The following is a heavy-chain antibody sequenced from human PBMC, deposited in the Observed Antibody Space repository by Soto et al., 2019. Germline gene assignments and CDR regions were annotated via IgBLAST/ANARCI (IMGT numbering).Heavy chain of an antibody. Sequence: QVQLVQSGAEVKKPGASVKVSCKASGYTFSSYEINWVRQATGQGLEWMGWMNPNSGDTGYAQKFQGRVTMTRNTSISTAYMELSSLRSEDTAVYYCARGELLWFGELLRWGQGTLVTVSS. V-gene: IGHV1-8*01. CDR2: MNPNSGDT. CDR3: ARGELLWFGELLR. J-gene: IGHJ4*02. CDR1: GYTFSSYE. D-gene: IGHD3-10*01.